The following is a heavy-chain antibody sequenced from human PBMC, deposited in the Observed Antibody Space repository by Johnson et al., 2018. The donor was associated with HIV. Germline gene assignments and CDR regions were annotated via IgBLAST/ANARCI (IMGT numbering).Heavy chain of an antibody. J-gene: IGHJ3*01. CDR3: TVAGNGGAYH. D-gene: IGHD6-19*01. V-gene: IGHV3-13*01. CDR2: IGTAGDT. CDR1: GFTFSSYD. Sequence: EVQLLESGGGLVQPGGSLRLSCAASGFTFSSYDLHWVRQATGKGLEWVSSIGTAGDTFYPGSVKGRFAISRQNAKNSLYLQMNSLRAGDTAVYYCTVAGNGGAYHWGQGTLVTVSS.